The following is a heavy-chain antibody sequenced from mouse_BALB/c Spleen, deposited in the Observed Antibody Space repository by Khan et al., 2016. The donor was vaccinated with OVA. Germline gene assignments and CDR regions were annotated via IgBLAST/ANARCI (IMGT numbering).Heavy chain of an antibody. V-gene: IGHV1-4*01. J-gene: IGHJ3*01. D-gene: IGHD2-14*01. Sequence: QVRLQQSGAELARPGASLKMSCKASGYTFTSYTIHWIKQGPGQVLEWIGYINPSNSYTNYNQKFKDKATLTADKSSTTAYMQLSSLTSDDSAVYNCVRDGAYHRNDGWFAYWGQGTLVTVSA. CDR3: VRDGAYHRNDGWFAY. CDR1: GYTFTSYT. CDR2: INPSNSYT.